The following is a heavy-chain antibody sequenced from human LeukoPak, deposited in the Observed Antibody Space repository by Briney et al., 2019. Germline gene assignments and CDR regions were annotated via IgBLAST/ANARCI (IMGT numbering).Heavy chain of an antibody. J-gene: IGHJ4*02. D-gene: IGHD4-17*01. Sequence: PSQTLSLTCAVSGGSISSGGYSWSWIRQPPGKGLEWIGYIYHSGSTYYNPSLKIRVTISVDRSKNQFSLKLSSVTAADTAVYYCARADGDYEPFFDYWGQGTLVTVSS. CDR2: IYHSGST. CDR1: GGSISSGGYS. CDR3: ARADGDYEPFFDY. V-gene: IGHV4-30-2*01.